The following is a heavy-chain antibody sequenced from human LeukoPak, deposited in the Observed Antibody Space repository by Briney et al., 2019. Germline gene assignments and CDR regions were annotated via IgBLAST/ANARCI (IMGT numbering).Heavy chain of an antibody. CDR3: ARATDYYYMDV. J-gene: IGHJ6*03. V-gene: IGHV4-59*01. CDR2: IYYSGGT. CDR1: GGSISSYF. Sequence: SETLSLTCTVSGGSISSYFWSWIRQPPGKGLEWIGCIYYSGGTNYNPSLKSRVTISVDTSKTQFSLKLSSVTAADTAVYYCARATDYYYMDVWGKGTTVTVSS. D-gene: IGHD4-17*01.